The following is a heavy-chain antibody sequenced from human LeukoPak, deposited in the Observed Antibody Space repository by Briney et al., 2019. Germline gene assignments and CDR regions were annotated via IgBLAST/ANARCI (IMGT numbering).Heavy chain of an antibody. J-gene: IGHJ6*02. CDR2: ISYDGHNE. V-gene: IGHV3-30*18. Sequence: PGRSLRLSCAASGFTFSSYGMHWVRQAPGKELEWVAVISYDGHNEYYADSVKGRFTISRDNSKNTVYVQMNSLRAEDTAVYYCAKGVGYGGMDVWGQGTTVTVSS. CDR1: GFTFSSYG. D-gene: IGHD2-8*01. CDR3: AKGVGYGGMDV.